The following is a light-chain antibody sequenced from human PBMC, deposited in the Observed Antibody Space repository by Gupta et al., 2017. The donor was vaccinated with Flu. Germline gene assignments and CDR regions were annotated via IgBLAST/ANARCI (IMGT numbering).Light chain of an antibody. CDR1: NTDIENDNL. J-gene: IGLJ2*01. Sequence: ITSSCTGTNTDIENDNLVSCDQQHTGKAPNLLIYEDDKRPAGVSSRFSGSKYGSTASLTISGLQAEDEADYHCCSFAGSSTFVFGGWTKVAVL. V-gene: IGLV2-23*02. CDR3: CSFAGSSTFV. CDR2: EDD.